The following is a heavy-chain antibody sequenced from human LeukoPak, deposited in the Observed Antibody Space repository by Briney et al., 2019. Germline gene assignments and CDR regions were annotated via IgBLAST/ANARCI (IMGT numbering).Heavy chain of an antibody. Sequence: GGSLRLSWAVSGFTFSSYAMIWVRQAPGKGLEWVSVISGSAGRTYYADSVKGRFTTSRDNSKNTLYLQMNSLRAEDTAVYYCAKGGSVTAPDDAFDIWGQGTMVTVSS. CDR3: AKGGSVTAPDDAFDI. J-gene: IGHJ3*02. CDR2: ISGSAGRT. D-gene: IGHD5/OR15-5a*01. V-gene: IGHV3-23*01. CDR1: GFTFSSYA.